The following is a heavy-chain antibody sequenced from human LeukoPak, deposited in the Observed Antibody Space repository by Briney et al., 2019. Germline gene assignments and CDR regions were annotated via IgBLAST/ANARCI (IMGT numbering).Heavy chain of an antibody. D-gene: IGHD3-22*01. CDR3: ARDVVDSSGYYYEYLDY. CDR1: GGSFSAYH. J-gene: IGHJ4*02. Sequence: SETLSLTCAVYGGSFSAYHWSWIRQPPGKGLEWIGEVNHSGSTTYVPSLKSRVTLSVDTSKNQSSLKLTSVTAADTAVYYCARDVVDSSGYYYEYLDYWGQGTLVTVSS. V-gene: IGHV4-34*01. CDR2: VNHSGST.